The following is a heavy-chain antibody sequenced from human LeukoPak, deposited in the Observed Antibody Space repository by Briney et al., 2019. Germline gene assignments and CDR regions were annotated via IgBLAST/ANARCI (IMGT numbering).Heavy chain of an antibody. CDR1: GGSISSGGYY. Sequence: PSETLSLTCTVSGGSISSGGYYRSWIRQHPGKALEWIGYIYYSGSTYYNPSLKSRVTISVDTSKNQFSLKLSSVTAADTAVYYCARALRLGELSLPPFDYWGQGTLVTVSS. V-gene: IGHV4-31*03. CDR2: IYYSGST. CDR3: ARALRLGELSLPPFDY. J-gene: IGHJ4*02. D-gene: IGHD3-16*02.